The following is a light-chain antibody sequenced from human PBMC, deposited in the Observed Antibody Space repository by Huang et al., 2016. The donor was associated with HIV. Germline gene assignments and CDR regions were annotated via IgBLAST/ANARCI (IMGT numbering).Light chain of an antibody. CDR2: DTS. V-gene: IGKV3-11*01. J-gene: IGKJ4*01. CDR3: QQRSSGVT. Sequence: QSPKLLIYDTSNRATGTPVRFSGSGSGTDFTLTISSLESEDLAVYYCQQRSSGVTFGGGTKVQVK.